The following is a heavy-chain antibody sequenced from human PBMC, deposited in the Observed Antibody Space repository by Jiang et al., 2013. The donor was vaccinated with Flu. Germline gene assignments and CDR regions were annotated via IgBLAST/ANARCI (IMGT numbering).Heavy chain of an antibody. CDR1: GGSISSSSYY. D-gene: IGHD2-2*02. CDR2: IYYSGST. CDR3: ARHVADGGKGYCSSTSCYTFPWPPDY. J-gene: IGHJ4*02. V-gene: IGHV4-39*01. Sequence: VSGGSISSSSYYWGWIRQPPGKGLEWIGSIYYSGSTYYNPSLKSRVTISVDTSKNQFSLKLSSVTAADTAVYYCARHVADGGKGYCSSTSCYTFPWPPDYWGQGTLVTVSS.